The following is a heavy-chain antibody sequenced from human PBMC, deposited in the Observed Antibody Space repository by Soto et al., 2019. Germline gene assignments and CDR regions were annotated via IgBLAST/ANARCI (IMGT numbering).Heavy chain of an antibody. CDR2: IYPGDSDT. V-gene: IGHV5-51*01. CDR3: ARLDDSSGYYSDYYYGMDV. Sequence: PGESLKISCQGSGYSFTSYWIGWVRQMPGKGLEWMGIIYPGDSDTRYSPSFQGQVTISADKSISTAYLQWSSLKASDTAMYYCARLDDSSGYYSDYYYGMDVWGQGTTVTVSS. D-gene: IGHD3-22*01. CDR1: GYSFTSYW. J-gene: IGHJ6*02.